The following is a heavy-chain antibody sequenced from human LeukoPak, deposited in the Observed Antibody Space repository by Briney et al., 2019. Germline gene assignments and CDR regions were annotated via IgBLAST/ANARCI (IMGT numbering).Heavy chain of an antibody. V-gene: IGHV4-38-2*02. J-gene: IGHJ3*02. CDR2: IYYSGST. D-gene: IGHD3-22*01. CDR3: AREGGFRGITMIERRPFDI. CDR1: GYSISSGYY. Sequence: SETLSLTCTVSGYSISSGYYWGWIRQPPGKGLEWIGYIYYSGSTYYNPSLKSRVTISVDTSKNQFSLKLSSVTAADTAVYYCAREGGFRGITMIERRPFDIWGQGTMVTVSS.